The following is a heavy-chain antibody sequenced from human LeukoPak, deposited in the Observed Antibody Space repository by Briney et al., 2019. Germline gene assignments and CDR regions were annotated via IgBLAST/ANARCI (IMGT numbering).Heavy chain of an antibody. CDR2: IYYSGST. D-gene: IGHD3-22*01. CDR3: ARVRSSGYYYPNWFDP. J-gene: IGHJ5*02. CDR1: GGSISSGDYY. Sequence: SQTLSLTCTVSGGSISSGDYYWSWVRQPPGKGLEWIGYIYYSGSTYYNPSLKSRVTISVDTSKNQFSLKLSSVTAADTAVYYCARVRSSGYYYPNWFDPWGQGTLVTVSS. V-gene: IGHV4-30-4*08.